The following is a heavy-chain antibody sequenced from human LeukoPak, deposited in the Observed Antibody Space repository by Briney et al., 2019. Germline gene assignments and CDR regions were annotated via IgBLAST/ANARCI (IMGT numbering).Heavy chain of an antibody. CDR1: GGSISSSSYY. J-gene: IGHJ5*02. CDR2: IYYSGST. CDR3: ARNKYYYGSGNYGVPNWFDP. V-gene: IGHV4-39*01. Sequence: SETLSLTCTVSGGSISSSSYYWGWIRQPPGKGLEWIGSIYYSGSTYYNPSLKSRVTISVDTSKNQFSLKLSSVTAADTAVYYCARNKYYYGSGNYGVPNWFDPWGQGTLVTVSS. D-gene: IGHD3-10*01.